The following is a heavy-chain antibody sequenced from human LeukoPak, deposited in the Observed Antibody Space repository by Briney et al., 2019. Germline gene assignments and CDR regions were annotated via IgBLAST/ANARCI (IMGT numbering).Heavy chain of an antibody. J-gene: IGHJ4*02. Sequence: SETLSLTCAVYGGSFSGYYWSWIRQPPGKGLEWIGEMNHSGSTNYNPSLKSRITIFGDTSKDQFSLKLSSVTAADTAMFYCARAGYSRPTDYWGQGTLVTVSS. CDR1: GGSFSGYY. D-gene: IGHD6-13*01. CDR3: ARAGYSRPTDY. CDR2: MNHSGST. V-gene: IGHV4-34*01.